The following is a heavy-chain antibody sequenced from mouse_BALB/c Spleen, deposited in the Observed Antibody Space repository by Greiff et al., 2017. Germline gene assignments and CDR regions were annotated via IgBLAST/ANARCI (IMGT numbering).Heavy chain of an antibody. J-gene: IGHJ4*01. CDR2: INSNGGST. CDR1: GFTFSSYG. V-gene: IGHV5-6-3*01. D-gene: IGHD1-2*01. Sequence: EVKVEESGGGLVQPGGSLKLSCAASGFTFSSYGMSWVRQTPDKRLELVATINSNGGSTYYPDSVKGRFTISRDNAKNTLYLQMSSLKSEDTAMYYCARDQLRLLSGAMDDWGQGTSVTVSS. CDR3: ARDQLRLLSGAMDD.